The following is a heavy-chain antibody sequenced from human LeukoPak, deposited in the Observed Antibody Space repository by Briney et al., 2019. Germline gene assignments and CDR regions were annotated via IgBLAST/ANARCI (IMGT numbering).Heavy chain of an antibody. CDR2: VYPDDSLT. D-gene: IGHD4-17*01. CDR1: GYSFSNYW. V-gene: IGHV5-51*01. J-gene: IGHJ2*01. Sequence: GESLKISCKGSGYSFSNYWIGWVRQMPGKGLEWMGIVYPDDSLTRYSPSFQGQVTILADKSISTAYLQWSSLKASDTAMYYCARHRGGDDWWYFDFWGRGTLVTVSS. CDR3: ARHRGGDDWWYFDF.